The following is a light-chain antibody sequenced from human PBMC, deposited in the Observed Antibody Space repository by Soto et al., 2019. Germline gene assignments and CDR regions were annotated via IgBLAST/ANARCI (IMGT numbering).Light chain of an antibody. J-gene: IGLJ3*02. CDR3: QSYDSNLSGWV. Sequence: QSVLTQPPSLSGAPGQRVSISCTGDSSNIGAGSDVHWYQRLPGTAPRRLIFGTNNRPSGVPARFSGSKSGTSASLVISGLQAEDEADYYCQSYDSNLSGWVFGGGTKLTVL. CDR1: SSNIGAGSD. CDR2: GTN. V-gene: IGLV1-40*01.